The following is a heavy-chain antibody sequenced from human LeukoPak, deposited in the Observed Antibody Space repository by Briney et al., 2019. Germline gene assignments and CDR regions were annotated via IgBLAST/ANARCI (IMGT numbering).Heavy chain of an antibody. D-gene: IGHD5-24*01. Sequence: GASVKVSCKVSGGTFSSYAISWVRQAPGQGLEWMGRIIPIFGIANYAQKFQGRVTITADKSTSTAYMELSSLRSEDTAVYYCARADGYNLDYWGQGTLVTVSS. J-gene: IGHJ4*02. CDR3: ARADGYNLDY. CDR1: GGTFSSYA. CDR2: IIPIFGIA. V-gene: IGHV1-69*04.